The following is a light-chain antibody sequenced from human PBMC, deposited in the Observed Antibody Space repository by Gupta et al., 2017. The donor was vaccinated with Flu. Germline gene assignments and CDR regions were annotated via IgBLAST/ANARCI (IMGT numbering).Light chain of an antibody. Sequence: EIVLTQSPATLSLSPGERVTLSCRASQSIGSSLAWYQQKPGQAPRLLIYDATNRATGIPARFSGSGSATDFTLTISSLETEDLAVYYCQQRSDWPLTFGGGTKVEIK. CDR3: QQRSDWPLT. V-gene: IGKV3-11*01. CDR1: QSIGSS. CDR2: DAT. J-gene: IGKJ4*01.